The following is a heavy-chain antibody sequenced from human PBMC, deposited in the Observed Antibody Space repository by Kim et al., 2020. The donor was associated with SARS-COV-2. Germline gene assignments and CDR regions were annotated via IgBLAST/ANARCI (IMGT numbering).Heavy chain of an antibody. CDR1: GGTFSSYA. D-gene: IGHD3-9*01. V-gene: IGHV1-69*13. CDR2: IIPIFGTA. J-gene: IGHJ6*02. CDR3: ARVYKQSQKGGVGPPEKTYYDILTGYPYGMDV. Sequence: SVKVSCKASGGTFSSYAISWVRQAPGQGLEWMGGIIPIFGTANYAQKFQGRVTITADESTSTAYMELSSLRSEDTAVYYCARVYKQSQKGGVGPPEKTYYDILTGYPYGMDVWGQGTTVTVSS.